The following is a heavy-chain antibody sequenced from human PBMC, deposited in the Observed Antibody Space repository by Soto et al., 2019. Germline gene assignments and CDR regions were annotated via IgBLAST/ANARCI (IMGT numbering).Heavy chain of an antibody. CDR2: IIPIFGTA. V-gene: IGHV1-69*06. CDR3: ASDNSSGWYKRVYYFDY. CDR1: GGTFSSYA. Sequence: SVKVSCKASGGTFSSYAISWVRQAPGQGLEWMGGIIPIFGTADYAQKFQGRVTITADKSTSTAYMELSSLRSEDTAVYYCASDNSSGWYKRVYYFDYWGHVTLVTVSS. D-gene: IGHD6-19*01. J-gene: IGHJ4*01.